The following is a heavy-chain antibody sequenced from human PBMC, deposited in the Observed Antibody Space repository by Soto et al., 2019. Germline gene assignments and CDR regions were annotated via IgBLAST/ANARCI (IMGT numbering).Heavy chain of an antibody. Sequence: EVQLVESGGGLVQPGGSLKLSCAASGFTFSASGMHWVRQASGKELEWVGRIRSKANNYATAYAASVKGRFTVSRDDSKNTAYLQMDSLETEDTAVYYCTRQYVDDYNSFDSWGQGTLVTVSS. D-gene: IGHD4-4*01. CDR2: IRSKANNYAT. V-gene: IGHV3-73*01. CDR3: TRQYVDDYNSFDS. CDR1: GFTFSASG. J-gene: IGHJ4*02.